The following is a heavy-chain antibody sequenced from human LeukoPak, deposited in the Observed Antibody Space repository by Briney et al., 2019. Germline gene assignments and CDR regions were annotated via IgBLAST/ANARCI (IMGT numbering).Heavy chain of an antibody. V-gene: IGHV3-30*02. CDR2: IRYDGRNK. D-gene: IGHD3-22*01. CDR3: AKTSDYDSSGYFNYYYYYMDV. CDR1: GFTFSSYG. Sequence: GGSLRLSCAASGFTFSSYGMHWVRQAPGKGLEGVAFIRYDGRNKNDADSVKGRFTISRDNSKNTLYLQMNSLRAEDTAVYYCAKTSDYDSSGYFNYYYYYMDVWGKGTTVTVSS. J-gene: IGHJ6*03.